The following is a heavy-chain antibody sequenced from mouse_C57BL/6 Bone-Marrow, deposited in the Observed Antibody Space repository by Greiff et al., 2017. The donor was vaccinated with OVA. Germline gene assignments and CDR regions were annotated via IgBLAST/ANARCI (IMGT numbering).Heavy chain of an antibody. Sequence: EVKLQESGPGLVKPSQSLSLTCSVTGYSITSGYYWNWIRQFPGNKLEWMGYISYDGSNNYNPSLKNRISITRDTSKNQFFLKLNSVTTEDTATYYCVYYGYAMDYWGQGTSVTVSS. J-gene: IGHJ4*01. V-gene: IGHV3-6*01. CDR2: ISYDGSN. CDR3: VYYGYAMDY. CDR1: GYSITSGYY. D-gene: IGHD2-1*01.